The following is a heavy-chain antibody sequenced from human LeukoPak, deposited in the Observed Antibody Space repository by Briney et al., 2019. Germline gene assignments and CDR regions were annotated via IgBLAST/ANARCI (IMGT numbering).Heavy chain of an antibody. D-gene: IGHD6-19*01. J-gene: IGHJ4*02. Sequence: PGGSLRLSCAASGFTFSNYGMSWVRQAPGKGLEWVSAISGSGGSTYYADSVKGRFTISRDNSKNTLYLQMNSLRAEDTAVYYCAKRSSVAGNFDYWGQGTLVTVSS. CDR2: ISGSGGST. CDR1: GFTFSNYG. CDR3: AKRSSVAGNFDY. V-gene: IGHV3-23*01.